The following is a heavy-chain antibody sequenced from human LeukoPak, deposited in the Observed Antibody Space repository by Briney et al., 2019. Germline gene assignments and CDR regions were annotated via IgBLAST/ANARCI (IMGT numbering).Heavy chain of an antibody. Sequence: SGPTLVKPTQTLTLTCTFSGFSLSTSGVGVGWIRQPPGKALEWLALIYWDDDKRYSPSLKSRLTITKDTSKNQVVLTMTNMDPVDTATYYCAHSPENFETMIVVVPYYDYWGQGTLVTVSS. J-gene: IGHJ4*02. CDR1: GFSLSTSGVG. V-gene: IGHV2-5*02. D-gene: IGHD3-22*01. CDR2: IYWDDDK. CDR3: AHSPENFETMIVVVPYYDY.